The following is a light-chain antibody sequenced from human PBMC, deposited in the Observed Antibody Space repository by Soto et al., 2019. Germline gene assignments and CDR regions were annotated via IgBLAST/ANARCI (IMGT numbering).Light chain of an antibody. CDR1: QSISSW. CDR3: QQYNSYPWT. Sequence: DIQMTQSPSTLSASVGDRVTITCRASQSISSWLAWYQQTPGKAPKLLIYKASSLESGVPSRFSGSGSGTEFTLNLSSLQPDDFATYYCQQYNSYPWTFGQGTKVEI. V-gene: IGKV1-5*03. CDR2: KAS. J-gene: IGKJ1*01.